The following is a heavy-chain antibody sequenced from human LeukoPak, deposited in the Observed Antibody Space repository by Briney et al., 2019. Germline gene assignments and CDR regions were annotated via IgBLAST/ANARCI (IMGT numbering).Heavy chain of an antibody. J-gene: IGHJ3*02. CDR3: TRARSSTAFYVSHI. V-gene: IGHV4-59*01. D-gene: IGHD2/OR15-2a*01. CDR1: GGSFSSSY. CDR2: IFYTGST. Sequence: PSETLSLTCTASGGSFSSSYWSWLRQPPGKGLEWIGYIFYTGSTDYNPSLKSRVTISVDTSKNQLSLKLNSVTAADTAVYYCTRARSSTAFYVSHIWGQG.